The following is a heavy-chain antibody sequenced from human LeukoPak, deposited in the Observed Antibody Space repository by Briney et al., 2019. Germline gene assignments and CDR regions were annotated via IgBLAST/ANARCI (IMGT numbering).Heavy chain of an antibody. J-gene: IGHJ4*02. CDR2: IKQDGSEK. V-gene: IGHV3-7*03. D-gene: IGHD3-3*01. Sequence: GGSPRLSCAASEFTFSNYAMSWVRQAPGKGLEWVANIKQDGSEKYYVDSVKGRFTISRDNAKNSLYLQMNSLRAEDTAVYYCVREGIDFWSGYYIGYWGQGTLVTVSS. CDR3: VREGIDFWSGYYIGY. CDR1: EFTFSNYA.